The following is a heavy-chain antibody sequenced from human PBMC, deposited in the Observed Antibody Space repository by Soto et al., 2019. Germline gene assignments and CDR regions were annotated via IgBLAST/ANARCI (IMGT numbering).Heavy chain of an antibody. Sequence: ESGGGVVQPGRSLRLSCAASGFTFSSYGMHWVRQAPGKGLEWVAVISYDGSNKYYADSVKGRFTISRDNSKNTLYLQMNSLRAEDTAVYYCAKDYGIAAAGYYYYGMDVWGQGTTVTVSS. V-gene: IGHV3-30*18. CDR3: AKDYGIAAAGYYYYGMDV. J-gene: IGHJ6*02. CDR1: GFTFSSYG. CDR2: ISYDGSNK. D-gene: IGHD6-13*01.